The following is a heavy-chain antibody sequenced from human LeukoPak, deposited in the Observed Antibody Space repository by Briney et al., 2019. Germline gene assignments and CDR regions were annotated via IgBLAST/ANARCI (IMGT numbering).Heavy chain of an antibody. CDR2: IKSKTDGGTT. CDR1: GITFTNAW. V-gene: IGHV3-15*01. J-gene: IGHJ3*02. D-gene: IGHD3-3*01. CDR3: TTDRVRENFGAVPYAFET. Sequence: GGSLRLSCAASGITFTNAWMAWVRQAPGKGLEWVGRIKSKTDGGTTDYAAPVKGRFSITRDDSKKSLFLEMNSLKTDDTGTYYCTTDRVRENFGAVPYAFETWGQGTMVTVSS.